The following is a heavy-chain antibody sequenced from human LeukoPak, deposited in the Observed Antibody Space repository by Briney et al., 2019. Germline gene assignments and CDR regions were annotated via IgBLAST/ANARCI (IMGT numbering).Heavy chain of an antibody. V-gene: IGHV4-34*01. Sequence: PSETLSLTCAVYGGSFSGYYWSWIRQPPGQGLEWFGEINHSGTTNYNPSLMSRITISVDTSKNQFSLKLSPVTAADTAVYYCARRETMIVDYWGQGTLVTVSS. CDR1: GGSFSGYY. J-gene: IGHJ4*02. D-gene: IGHD3-22*01. CDR2: INHSGTT. CDR3: ARRETMIVDY.